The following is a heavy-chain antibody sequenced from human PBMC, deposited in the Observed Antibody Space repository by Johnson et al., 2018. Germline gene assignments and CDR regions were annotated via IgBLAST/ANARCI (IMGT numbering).Heavy chain of an antibody. D-gene: IGHD4-23*01. CDR1: GFTFSSYA. CDR2: MSGNGGST. V-gene: IGHV3-23*01. Sequence: VQLQESGGGLVQPGGSLRLSCTASGFTFSSYAMSWVRQAPGKGLAWVAAMSGNGGSTNYADSVKGRFTISRDNSKNMVYLQMNSLRAEDTAFYYCAKSLYGGNFWGQGTLVTVSS. J-gene: IGHJ4*02. CDR3: AKSLYGGNF.